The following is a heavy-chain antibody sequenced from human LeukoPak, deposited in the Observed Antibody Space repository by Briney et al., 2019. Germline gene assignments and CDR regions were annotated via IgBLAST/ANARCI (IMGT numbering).Heavy chain of an antibody. V-gene: IGHV3-23*01. CDR2: ISGSGGST. J-gene: IGHJ5*02. CDR1: GFAFISYA. Sequence: GGSLRLSCAAAGFAFISYAMSWVRQAPGKGLEWISTISGSGGSTYYVDSVKGRFTISRDNSKNTLYLQMNSLRAEDTAIYYCAKDQQSISYSPWGQGTLVTVSS. D-gene: IGHD4-11*01. CDR3: AKDQQSISYSP.